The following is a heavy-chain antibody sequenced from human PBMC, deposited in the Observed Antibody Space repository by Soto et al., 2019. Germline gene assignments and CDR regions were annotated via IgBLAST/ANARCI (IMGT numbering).Heavy chain of an antibody. Sequence: GGSLRLSCTASGFTFSSYGMHWVRQAPGKGLEWVAVIWYDGSNKYYADSVKGRFTISRDNSKNTLYLQMNSLRAEDTAVHYCARDQSIAAAGDFDYWGQGTLVTVSS. D-gene: IGHD6-13*01. V-gene: IGHV3-33*01. J-gene: IGHJ4*02. CDR1: GFTFSSYG. CDR3: ARDQSIAAAGDFDY. CDR2: IWYDGSNK.